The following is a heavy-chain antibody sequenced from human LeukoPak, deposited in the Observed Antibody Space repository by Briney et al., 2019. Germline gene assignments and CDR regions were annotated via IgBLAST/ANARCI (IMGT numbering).Heavy chain of an antibody. J-gene: IGHJ4*02. D-gene: IGHD3-3*01. CDR2: INPNSGGT. CDR3: ARALRGFWSGSLDY. CDR1: GYTFTGYY. Sequence: ASVKVSCKASGYTFTGYYMHWVRQAPGQGLEWMGWINPNSGGTNYAQRFQGRVTMTRDTSISTAYMELSRLRSDDTAVYYCARALRGFWSGSLDYWGQGTLVTVSS. V-gene: IGHV1-2*02.